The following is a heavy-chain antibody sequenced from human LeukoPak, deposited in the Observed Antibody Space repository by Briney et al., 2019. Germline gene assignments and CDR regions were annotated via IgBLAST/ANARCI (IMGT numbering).Heavy chain of an antibody. J-gene: IGHJ4*02. CDR3: ARGYYDSREYYFDY. CDR1: GGFISSGGYY. Sequence: PSETLSLTCTVSGGFISSGGYYWSWIRQHPGKGLEWIGYIYYSGSTYYNPSLKSRVTISVDTSKNQFSLKLSSVTAADTAVYYCARGYYDSREYYFDYWGQGTLVTVSS. CDR2: IYYSGST. V-gene: IGHV4-31*03. D-gene: IGHD3-22*01.